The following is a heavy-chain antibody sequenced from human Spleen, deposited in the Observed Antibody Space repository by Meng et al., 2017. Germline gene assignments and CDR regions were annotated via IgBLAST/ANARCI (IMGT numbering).Heavy chain of an antibody. Sequence: GGSLRLSCAASGFTFSSYEMNWVRQAPGKGLEWVSYISSLGSTTYYADSVKGRFTISRDNAKDSLSLQMNSLRPEDTAVFHCARIKKYSSGVVFDFWGHGALVTVSS. J-gene: IGHJ4*01. CDR3: ARIKKYSSGVVFDF. CDR1: GFTFSSYE. V-gene: IGHV3-48*03. CDR2: ISSLGSTT. D-gene: IGHD6-19*01.